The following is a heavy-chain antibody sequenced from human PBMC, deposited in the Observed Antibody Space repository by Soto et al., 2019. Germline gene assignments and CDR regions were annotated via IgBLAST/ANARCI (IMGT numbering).Heavy chain of an antibody. CDR3: ARSRGGSSSLDIYYYYYYGMDV. D-gene: IGHD2-15*01. Sequence: QVQLVQSGAEVQKPGSSVKVSCKAPGGTFSSYAISWVRQAPGQGLEWMGGIIPIFGTAKYAQKFQGRVTITADESTSTGYMELSSLRSEDTAVYYCARSRGGSSSLDIYYYYYYGMDVWGQGTTVTVSS. CDR2: IIPIFGTA. J-gene: IGHJ6*02. CDR1: GGTFSSYA. V-gene: IGHV1-69*01.